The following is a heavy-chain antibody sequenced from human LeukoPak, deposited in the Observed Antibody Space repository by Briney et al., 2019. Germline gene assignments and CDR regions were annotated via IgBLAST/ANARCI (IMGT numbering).Heavy chain of an antibody. CDR1: RGSINSNW. Sequence: SGTLSLTCAVPRGSINSNWWRWVRQPPGKRLEWIGEIYHRGSTNYNPTLKSRATISVDKSKNQFSLRLTSVTAADTAVYYCARDRGPLEGWFDPWGQGTLVTVSS. J-gene: IGHJ5*02. V-gene: IGHV4-4*02. CDR3: ARDRGPLEGWFDP. CDR2: IYHRGST. D-gene: IGHD1-1*01.